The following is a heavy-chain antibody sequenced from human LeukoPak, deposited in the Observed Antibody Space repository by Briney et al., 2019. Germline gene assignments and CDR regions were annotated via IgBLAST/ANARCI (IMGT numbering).Heavy chain of an antibody. D-gene: IGHD3-10*01. V-gene: IGHV1-69*13. CDR3: ARDKGGSGSYYNLVY. Sequence: GASVTVSCKASGYNFFTYGITWVRQAPGQGLEWMGGIIPIFGTANYAQKFQGRVTITADESTSTAYMELSSLRSEDTAVYYCARDKGGSGSYYNLVYWGQGTLVTVSS. J-gene: IGHJ4*02. CDR1: GYNFFTYG. CDR2: IIPIFGTA.